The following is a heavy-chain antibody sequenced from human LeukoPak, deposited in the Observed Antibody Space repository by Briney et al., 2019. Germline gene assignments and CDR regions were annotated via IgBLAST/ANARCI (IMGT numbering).Heavy chain of an antibody. CDR2: IYYSGST. CDR3: ARTSATSDH. CDR1: GDSIGSSTYY. J-gene: IGHJ4*02. V-gene: IGHV4-39*01. Sequence: SETLSLTCTVSGDSIGSSTYYGGWIRQPPGKGLEWIGSIYYSGSTYYSPSLKSRVTMSIDTSKNQFPLKLSSVTAADTAIYYCARTSATSDHWGQGALVTVSS.